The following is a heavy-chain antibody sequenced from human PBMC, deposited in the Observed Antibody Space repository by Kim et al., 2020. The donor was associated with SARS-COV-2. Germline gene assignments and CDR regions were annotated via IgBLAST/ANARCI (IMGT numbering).Heavy chain of an antibody. CDR3: ARRSFGMDV. V-gene: IGHV4-34*01. CDR1: GGSFSGYY. J-gene: IGHJ6*02. CDR2: INHSGST. Sequence: SETLSLTCAVYGGSFSGYYWSWIRQPPGKGLEWIGEINHSGSTNYNPSLKSRVTISVDTSKNQFSLKLSSVTAADTAVYYCARRSFGMDVWGQGTTVTVSS.